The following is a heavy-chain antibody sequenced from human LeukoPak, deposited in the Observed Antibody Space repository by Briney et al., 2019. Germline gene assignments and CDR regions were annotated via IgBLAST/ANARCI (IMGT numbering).Heavy chain of an antibody. V-gene: IGHV4-34*01. J-gene: IGHJ2*01. CDR3: ASSRDLYLDAFTSYWYFDV. Sequence: SETLSLTCAVYGASFRAYYWSWIRQAPGKGLEWIGEINDSGHGRYNASLERRVTLSVDTSKNQLSLKLKSVTAADTAVYYCASSRDLYLDAFTSYWYFDVWGRGSLVTVSS. CDR2: INDSGHG. CDR1: GASFRAYY. D-gene: IGHD3-16*01.